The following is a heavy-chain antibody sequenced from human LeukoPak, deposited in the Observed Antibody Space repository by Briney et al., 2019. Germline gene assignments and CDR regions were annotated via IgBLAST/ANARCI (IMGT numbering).Heavy chain of an antibody. V-gene: IGHV1-8*01. J-gene: IGHJ4*02. Sequence: ASVKVSCKASGYTFTSSDINWVRRATGQGLESMGWMNPISGNTGYTQRFQGRVTMTRDTSKSTAYMELNGLRSDDTAVYYCARGTMVRGVIYDWGQGTLVTVSS. CDR1: GYTFTSSD. CDR3: ARGTMVRGVIYD. CDR2: MNPISGNT. D-gene: IGHD3-10*01.